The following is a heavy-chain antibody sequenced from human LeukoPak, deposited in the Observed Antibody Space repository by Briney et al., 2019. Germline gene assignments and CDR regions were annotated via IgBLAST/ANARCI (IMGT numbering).Heavy chain of an antibody. Sequence: PSETLSLTCTVSGGSISRYYWNWIRQAPGKGLEWIGYFYDSGSTNYNPSLKSRVTISVDTSKNQFSLKLSSVTAADTAVYYCASSSIGAAGYDAFDIWGQGTMVTVSS. CDR2: FYDSGST. J-gene: IGHJ3*02. D-gene: IGHD6-13*01. CDR1: GGSISRYY. V-gene: IGHV4-59*01. CDR3: ASSSIGAAGYDAFDI.